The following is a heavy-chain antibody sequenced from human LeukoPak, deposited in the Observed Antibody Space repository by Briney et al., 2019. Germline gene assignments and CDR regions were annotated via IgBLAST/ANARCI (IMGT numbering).Heavy chain of an antibody. D-gene: IGHD6-13*01. CDR1: GYTFTSYY. CDR3: ARVPRKATIAAAGTRGPFDY. CDR2: INPSGGST. J-gene: IGHJ4*02. Sequence: ASVKVSCKASGYTFTSYYMHWVRQAPGQGLEWMGIINPSGGSTSYAQKFQGRVTMTRDTSISTAYMELSRLRSDDTAVYYCARVPRKATIAAAGTRGPFDYWGQGTLVTVSS. V-gene: IGHV1-46*01.